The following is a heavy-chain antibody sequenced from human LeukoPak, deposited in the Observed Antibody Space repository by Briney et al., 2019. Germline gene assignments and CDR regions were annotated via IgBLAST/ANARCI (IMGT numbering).Heavy chain of an antibody. V-gene: IGHV3-20*04. CDR1: GFTFDDYG. D-gene: IGHD5-24*01. Sequence: GGSLRLSCAASGFTFDDYGMSWVRQAPGKGLEWVSGINWNGGSTGYADSVKGRFIISRDNAKNSLYLQMNSLRAEDTALYYCARGRPMATIPWIDYWGQGTLVTVSS. CDR2: INWNGGST. J-gene: IGHJ4*02. CDR3: ARGRPMATIPWIDY.